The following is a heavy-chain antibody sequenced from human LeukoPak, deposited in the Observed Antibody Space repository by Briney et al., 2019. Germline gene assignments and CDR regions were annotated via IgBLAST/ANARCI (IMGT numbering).Heavy chain of an antibody. CDR3: ARAVAGIGMPDY. D-gene: IGHD6-19*01. J-gene: IGHJ4*02. Sequence: SETLSLTCTVSGGSISSSSYYWGWIRQPPGKGLEWIGSIYYSGSTYYNPSLKSRVTISVDTSKNQFSLKLSSVTAADTAVYYCARAVAGIGMPDYWGQGTLVTVSS. CDR2: IYYSGST. CDR1: GGSISSSSYY. V-gene: IGHV4-39*07.